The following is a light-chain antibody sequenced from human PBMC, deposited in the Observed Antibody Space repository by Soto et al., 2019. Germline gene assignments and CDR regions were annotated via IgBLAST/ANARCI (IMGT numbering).Light chain of an antibody. Sequence: IVWTQSPATLSLSPGERATLSCGARQSVSSSHLAWYQQKPGLAPRLLIYDASSRATGTPDRFSGSGSGTDFTLTISRLEPEDFAVYYWQQYGSSSWTFGQGTKVEIK. CDR3: QQYGSSSWT. CDR2: DAS. J-gene: IGKJ1*01. CDR1: QSVSSSH. V-gene: IGKV3D-20*01.